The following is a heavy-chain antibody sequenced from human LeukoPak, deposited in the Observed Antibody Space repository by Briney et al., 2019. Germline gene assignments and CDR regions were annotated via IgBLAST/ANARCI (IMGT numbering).Heavy chain of an antibody. CDR2: VNHSGST. J-gene: IGHJ4*02. CDR1: GGSFSPYY. CDR3: ARGGFYCGGDCYVDY. V-gene: IGHV4-34*01. D-gene: IGHD2-21*02. Sequence: SETLSLTCAVYGGSFSPYYWSWIRQPPGKGLEWIGEVNHSGSTNYNPSLKSRVTISVDTSKNQFSLRLSSVTAADTAVYYCARGGFYCGGDCYVDYWGQGTLVTVSS.